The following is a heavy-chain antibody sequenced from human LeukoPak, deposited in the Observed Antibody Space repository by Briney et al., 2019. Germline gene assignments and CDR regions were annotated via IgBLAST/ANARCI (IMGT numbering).Heavy chain of an antibody. CDR2: IYYSGST. V-gene: IGHV4-39*01. J-gene: IGHJ4*02. CDR1: GGSISSSSYY. D-gene: IGHD6-19*01. CDR3: ARQPRSIAVAGTIGFDY. Sequence: PSETLSLTCTVSGGSISSSSYYWGWIRQPPGEGLEWIGSIYYSGSTYYNPSLKSRVTISVDTSKNQFSLKLSSVTAADTAVYYCARQPRSIAVAGTIGFDYWGQGTLVTVSS.